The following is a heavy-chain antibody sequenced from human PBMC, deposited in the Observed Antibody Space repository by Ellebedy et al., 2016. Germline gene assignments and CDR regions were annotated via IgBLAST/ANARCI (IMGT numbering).Heavy chain of an antibody. CDR3: ASGGRIAAARPGDY. J-gene: IGHJ4*02. Sequence: GESLKISXTTSGFSFSWYWMTWVRQAPGKGLEWVANINQDESGKYYVDSVKGRFTISRDNAKNSLYLQMNSLRAEDTAVYYCASGGRIAAARPGDYWGQGTLVTVSS. CDR2: INQDESGK. D-gene: IGHD6-13*01. V-gene: IGHV3-7*03. CDR1: GFSFSWYW.